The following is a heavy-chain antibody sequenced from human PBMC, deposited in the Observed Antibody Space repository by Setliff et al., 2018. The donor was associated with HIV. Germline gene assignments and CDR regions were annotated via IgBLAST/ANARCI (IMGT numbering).Heavy chain of an antibody. CDR2: IYPGDSDT. J-gene: IGHJ5*02. CDR1: GYSFTSYW. V-gene: IGHV5-51*01. CDR3: ASLGPYYFNGFDP. D-gene: IGHD3-10*01. Sequence: GESLKISCKGSGYSFTSYWIGWVRQMPGKGLEWMGIIYPGDSDTRYSPSFQGHVTISADKSISTAYLQWSSLKASDTAMYYCASLGPYYFNGFDPWGQGTLVTVSS.